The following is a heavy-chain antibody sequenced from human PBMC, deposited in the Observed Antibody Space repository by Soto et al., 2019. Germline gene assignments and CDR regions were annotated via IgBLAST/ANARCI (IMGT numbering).Heavy chain of an antibody. CDR1: GFTFRTYA. Sequence: EAQMLESGGGSVQPGGSLRLSCAASGFTFRTYAVAWVRQSPGKGLEWVSSVSASGGGTWYADSVKGRFTISRDNSKNTLYLQMNSLRAEDTSVYYCARRPTATASWGQGTLFTVSS. V-gene: IGHV3-23*01. CDR3: ARRPTATAS. CDR2: VSASGGGT. J-gene: IGHJ5*02.